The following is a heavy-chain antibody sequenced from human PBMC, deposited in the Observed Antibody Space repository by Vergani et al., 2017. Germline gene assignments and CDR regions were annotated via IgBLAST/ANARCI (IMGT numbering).Heavy chain of an antibody. V-gene: IGHV1-69*01. CDR1: GGTFSSYA. CDR3: ARVTKVYSSGWYGIGY. D-gene: IGHD6-19*01. CDR2: IIPIFGTA. Sequence: QVQLVQSGAEVKKPGSSVKVSCKASGGTFSSYAISWVRQAPGQGLEWMGGIIPIFGTANYAQKFQGRVTMTADESTITAYMELSSLRSEDTAVYYCARVTKVYSSGWYGIGYWGQGTLVTVSS. J-gene: IGHJ4*02.